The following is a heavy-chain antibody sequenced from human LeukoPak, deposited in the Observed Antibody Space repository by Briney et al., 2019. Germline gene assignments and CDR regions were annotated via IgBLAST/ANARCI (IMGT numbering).Heavy chain of an antibody. Sequence: GGSLRLSCAASGFTVSSNYMSWVRQAPGKGLEWVSVIYSGGSTYYADSVKGRFTISRDNSKNTLYLQMNSLRAEDTAVYYCARGLEFLDRPNYWGQGTLVTVSS. D-gene: IGHD3/OR15-3a*01. CDR1: GFTVSSNY. CDR2: IYSGGST. V-gene: IGHV3-66*02. CDR3: ARGLEFLDRPNY. J-gene: IGHJ4*02.